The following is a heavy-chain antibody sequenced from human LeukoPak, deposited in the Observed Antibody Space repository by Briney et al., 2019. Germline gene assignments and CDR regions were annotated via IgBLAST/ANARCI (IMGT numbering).Heavy chain of an antibody. D-gene: IGHD3-3*01. J-gene: IGHJ3*02. CDR2: ISSSSSYI. CDR1: GFTFSSYS. Sequence: PGGSLRLSWAASGFTFSSYSMNWVRQAPGKGLEGVSSISSSSSYIYYADSVKGRFTISRDNAKNSLYLQMNSLRAEDTAVYYCARDRDYDFWSGYWPDAFDIWGQGTMVTVSS. CDR3: ARDRDYDFWSGYWPDAFDI. V-gene: IGHV3-21*01.